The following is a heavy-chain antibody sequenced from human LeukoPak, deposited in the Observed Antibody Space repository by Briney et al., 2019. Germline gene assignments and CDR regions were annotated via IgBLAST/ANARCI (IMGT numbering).Heavy chain of an antibody. J-gene: IGHJ3*02. CDR1: GFTFSKYA. Sequence: GGSLRLSCAASGFTFSKYAMSWVRQVPGKGLEWVSSIGDSGSCTYYADSVKGRFIISRDNSKNTLYLQMSSLRVEDTAIYYCARRPYAGAFDIWGQGTMVTVSS. V-gene: IGHV3-23*01. CDR3: ARRPYAGAFDI. CDR2: IGDSGSCT. D-gene: IGHD4-17*01.